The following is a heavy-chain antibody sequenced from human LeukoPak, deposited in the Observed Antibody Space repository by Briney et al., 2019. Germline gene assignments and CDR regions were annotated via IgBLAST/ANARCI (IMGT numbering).Heavy chain of an antibody. Sequence: GRSLRLSCAASGFTFSSYAMHWVRQAPGKGLEWVAVISYDGSNKYYADSVKGRFTISRDNSKNTLYLQMNSLRAEDTAVYYCARDQGVGYFLSYFDYWGQGTLVTVSS. CDR2: ISYDGSNK. J-gene: IGHJ4*02. CDR3: ARDQGVGYFLSYFDY. D-gene: IGHD2-2*03. CDR1: GFTFSSYA. V-gene: IGHV3-30-3*01.